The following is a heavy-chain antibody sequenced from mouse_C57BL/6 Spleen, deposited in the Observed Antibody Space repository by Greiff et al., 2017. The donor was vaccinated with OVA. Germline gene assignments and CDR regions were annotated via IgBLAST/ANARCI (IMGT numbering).Heavy chain of an antibody. CDR3: SSSSGDYYAVDY. CDR1: GFTFTDYY. D-gene: IGHD3-1*01. J-gene: IGHJ4*01. Sequence: EVQVVESGGGLVQPGGSLSLSCAASGFTFTDYYMSWVRQPPGKALEWLGFIRNKANGYTTEYSASVKGRFTTSRDKSQSILYLQMNALGAEDSATYYCSSSSGDYYAVDYGGQGTTVTVSS. V-gene: IGHV7-3*01. CDR2: IRNKANGYTT.